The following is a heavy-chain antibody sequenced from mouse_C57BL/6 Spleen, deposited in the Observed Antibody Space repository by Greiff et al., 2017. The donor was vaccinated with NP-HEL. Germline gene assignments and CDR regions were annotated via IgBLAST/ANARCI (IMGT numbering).Heavy chain of an antibody. J-gene: IGHJ2*01. CDR2: INPYNGGT. CDR3: ARWSYFDY. V-gene: IGHV1-19*01. Sequence: VHVKQSGPVLVKPGASVKMSCKASGYTFTDYYMNWVKQSHGKSLEWIGVINPYNGGTSYNQKFKGKATLTVDKSSSTAYMELNSLTSEDSAVYYCARWSYFDYWGQGTTLTVSS. CDR1: GYTFTDYY.